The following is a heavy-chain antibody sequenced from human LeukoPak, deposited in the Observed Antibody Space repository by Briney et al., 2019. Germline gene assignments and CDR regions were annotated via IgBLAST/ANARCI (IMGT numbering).Heavy chain of an antibody. D-gene: IGHD6-13*01. Sequence: GGSPRLSCAASGFTFSSYWMSWVRQAPGKGLEWVAKIKQDGSEKYYVDSVKGRFTISRDNAKNSLYLQMNSLGAEDTAVYYCARRGTSSSWAHFDYWGQGTLVTVSS. CDR2: IKQDGSEK. CDR1: GFTFSSYW. J-gene: IGHJ4*02. V-gene: IGHV3-7*05. CDR3: ARRGTSSSWAHFDY.